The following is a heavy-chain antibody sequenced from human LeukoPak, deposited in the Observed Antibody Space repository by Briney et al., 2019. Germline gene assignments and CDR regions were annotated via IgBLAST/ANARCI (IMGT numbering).Heavy chain of an antibody. D-gene: IGHD6-19*01. J-gene: IGHJ3*02. CDR1: GGSFSGYY. Sequence: SETLSLTCAVYGGSFSGYYWTWIRQPPGKGLEWIGEINHSGGTNYDPSLKSRVTISVDTSKNQFSLKLSSVTAADTAVYYCARGYSSGWSDAFDIWGQGTMVTVSS. V-gene: IGHV4-34*01. CDR2: INHSGGT. CDR3: ARGYSSGWSDAFDI.